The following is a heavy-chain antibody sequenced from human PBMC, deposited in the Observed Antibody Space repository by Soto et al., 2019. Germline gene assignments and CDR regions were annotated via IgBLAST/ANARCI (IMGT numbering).Heavy chain of an antibody. CDR3: ARGGKEHLTHGFIDY. CDR1: GFTLSDYY. CDR2: TRSKPKSYTT. V-gene: IGHV3-72*01. J-gene: IGHJ4*02. Sequence: EVQLVASGGGLVQPGGSLRVSCVVSGFTLSDYYMDWVRQAPGKGLEWIGRTRSKPKSYTTEYAASVKGRFTILRDDSRSWVFLQMNSLETDDTAVYYCARGGKEHLTHGFIDYWGPGTSVTVSS. D-gene: IGHD1-1*01.